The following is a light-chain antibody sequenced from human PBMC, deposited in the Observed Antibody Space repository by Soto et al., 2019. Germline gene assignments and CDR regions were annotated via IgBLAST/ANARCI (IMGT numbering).Light chain of an antibody. CDR2: GAS. Sequence: DIQMAQSPPSVGASVGDRLTITCRASQDVCKWLDWYQQKPGQAPTLLIHGASSLQSGVPPRYSGSGYGTDFTLTISSMKTEDFETYYCQQANSFPITFGQGTRLEIK. V-gene: IGKV1-12*01. CDR1: QDVCKW. CDR3: QQANSFPIT. J-gene: IGKJ5*01.